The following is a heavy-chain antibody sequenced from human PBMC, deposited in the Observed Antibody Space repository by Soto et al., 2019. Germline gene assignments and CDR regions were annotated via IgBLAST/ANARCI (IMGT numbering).Heavy chain of an antibody. CDR2: INTDGTTT. Sequence: GGSLRLSCTASGFSFSSHWMHWVRQAPGKGLIWVSRINTDGTTTNYADSVKGRFTVSRDNAKNTLYLQMNSLRAEDTAVYYCARFGTYYDTSGYLYWGQGALVTV. CDR3: ARFGTYYDTSGYLY. D-gene: IGHD3-22*01. J-gene: IGHJ4*02. V-gene: IGHV3-74*01. CDR1: GFSFSSHW.